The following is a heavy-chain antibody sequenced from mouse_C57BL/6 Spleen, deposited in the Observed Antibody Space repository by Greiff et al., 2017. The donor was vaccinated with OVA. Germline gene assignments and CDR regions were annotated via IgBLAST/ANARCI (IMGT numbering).Heavy chain of an antibody. CDR1: GYTFTSYW. CDR2: IDPSDSYT. D-gene: IGHD2-5*01. CDR3: ARSPTYYSNYVGYFDY. J-gene: IGHJ2*01. V-gene: IGHV1-69*01. Sequence: VQLQQPGAELVMPGASVKLSCKASGYTFTSYWMHWVKQRPGQGLEWIGEIDPSDSYTNYNQKFKGKSTLTVDKSSSTAYMQLSSLTSEDSAVYYCARSPTYYSNYVGYFDYWGQGTTLTVSS.